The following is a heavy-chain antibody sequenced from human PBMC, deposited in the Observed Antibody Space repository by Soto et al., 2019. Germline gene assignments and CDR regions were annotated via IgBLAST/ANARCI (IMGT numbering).Heavy chain of an antibody. J-gene: IGHJ6*02. D-gene: IGHD3-10*01. CDR1: GFTFSSYG. Sequence: GGSLSLSCAASGFTFSSYGMHWVRQAPGKGLEWVAVISYDGSNKYYADSVKGRFTISRDNSKNTLYLQMNSLRAEDTAVYYCAKEGSDYYGSGSYSRYYYYYGMDVWGQGTTVTVSS. CDR2: ISYDGSNK. CDR3: AKEGSDYYGSGSYSRYYYYYGMDV. V-gene: IGHV3-30*18.